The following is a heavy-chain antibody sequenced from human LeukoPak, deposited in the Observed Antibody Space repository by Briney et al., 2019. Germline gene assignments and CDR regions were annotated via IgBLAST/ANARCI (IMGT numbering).Heavy chain of an antibody. CDR1: GFTFSSYA. CDR2: ISGSGGST. V-gene: IGHV3-23*01. Sequence: GGSLRLSCAASGFTFSSYAMGWVRQAPGKGLEWVSAISGSGGSTYYADSVKGRFTIPRDNSKNTLYLQMNSLRAEDTAVYYCAKLSGWYYGGDYWGQGTLVTVSS. CDR3: AKLSGWYYGGDY. J-gene: IGHJ4*02. D-gene: IGHD6-19*01.